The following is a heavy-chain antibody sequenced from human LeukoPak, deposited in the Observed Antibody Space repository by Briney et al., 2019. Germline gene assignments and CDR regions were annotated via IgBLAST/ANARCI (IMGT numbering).Heavy chain of an antibody. V-gene: IGHV3-9*01. CDR2: ISWNSGSI. D-gene: IGHD3-10*01. J-gene: IGHJ5*02. Sequence: PGRSLRLSCAASGFTFDDYAMHWVRQAPGKGLEWVSGISWNSGSIGYADSVKGRFTISRDNAKNSLYLQMNSLRAEDTALYYCAKDIGLLWLGDNWFDPWGQGTLVTVSS. CDR1: GFTFDDYA. CDR3: AKDIGLLWLGDNWFDP.